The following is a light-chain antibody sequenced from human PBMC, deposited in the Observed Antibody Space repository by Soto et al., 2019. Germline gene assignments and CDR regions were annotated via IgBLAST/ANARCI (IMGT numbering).Light chain of an antibody. CDR3: QHRSSWPWT. J-gene: IGKJ1*01. Sequence: EIVLTQSPATLSVSPGESATLSCRASQSVSNNLAWYQQRPGQAPRLLMFRTSSRATGIPARFSGSGSGTDFTLTISSLEPEDFAVYYCQHRSSWPWTFGQGTKVDI. CDR1: QSVSNN. CDR2: RTS. V-gene: IGKV3-11*01.